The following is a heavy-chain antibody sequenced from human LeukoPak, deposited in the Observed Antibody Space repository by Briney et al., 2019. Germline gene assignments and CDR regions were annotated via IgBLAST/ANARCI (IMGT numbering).Heavy chain of an antibody. J-gene: IGHJ3*02. CDR2: ISSSGSTI. CDR1: GFTFSSYS. CDR3: ARYNYYDSSGYSTDDAFDI. V-gene: IGHV3-48*04. Sequence: GGSLRLSCAASGFTFSSYSMNWVRQAPGKGLEWVSYISSSGSTIYYADSVKGRFTISRDNAKNSLYLQMNSLRAEDTAVYYCARYNYYDSSGYSTDDAFDIWGQGTMVTVSS. D-gene: IGHD3-22*01.